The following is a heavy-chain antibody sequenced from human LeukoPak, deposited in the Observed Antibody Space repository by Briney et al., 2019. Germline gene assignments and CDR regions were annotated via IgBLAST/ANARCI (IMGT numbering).Heavy chain of an antibody. Sequence: GRSLRPSCAASGFTFSSYAMHWVRQAPGKGLEWVSYISSSGSTIYYADSVKGRFTISRDNAKNSLYLQMNSLRAEDTAVYYCASNSPTGDHDYWGQGTLVTVSS. D-gene: IGHD4-17*01. V-gene: IGHV3-48*03. CDR3: ASNSPTGDHDY. J-gene: IGHJ4*02. CDR2: ISSSGSTI. CDR1: GFTFSSYA.